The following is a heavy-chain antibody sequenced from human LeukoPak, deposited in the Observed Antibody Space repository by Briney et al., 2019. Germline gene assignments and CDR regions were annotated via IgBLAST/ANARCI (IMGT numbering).Heavy chain of an antibody. V-gene: IGHV3-23*01. Sequence: GGSLRLSCAASGFTFSRYDMSWVRQAPGKGLEWVSAISGSGGSTYYADSVKGRFTISRDNSKNMVYLQMNSLRAEDTAVYSCARVRVGATYGGAFDIWGQGTMVTVSS. CDR1: GFTFSRYD. D-gene: IGHD1-26*01. J-gene: IGHJ3*02. CDR3: ARVRVGATYGGAFDI. CDR2: ISGSGGST.